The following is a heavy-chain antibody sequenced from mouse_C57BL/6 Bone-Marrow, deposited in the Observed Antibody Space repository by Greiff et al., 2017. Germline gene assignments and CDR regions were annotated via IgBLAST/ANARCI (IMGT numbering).Heavy chain of an antibody. D-gene: IGHD1-1*02. J-gene: IGHJ2*01. CDR1: GYTFTSYW. CDR2: IDPSDSYT. CDR3: AREVVY. V-gene: IGHV1-69*01. Sequence: QVQLQQPGAELVMPGASVKLSCKASGYTFTSYWMHWVKQRPGQGLEWIGEIDPSDSYTNYNQKFKGMSTLTVDKSSSTAYMQLSSLTSDDSAVYYCAREVVYWGQGTTLTVSS.